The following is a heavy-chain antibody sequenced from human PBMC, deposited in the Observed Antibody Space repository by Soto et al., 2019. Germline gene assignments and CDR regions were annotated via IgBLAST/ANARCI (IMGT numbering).Heavy chain of an antibody. D-gene: IGHD1-26*01. CDR3: AKAQEVGATTPFDY. J-gene: IGHJ4*02. Sequence: KGLEWVSAISGSGGSTYYADSVKGRFTISRDNSKNTLYLQMNSLRAEDTAVYYCAKAQEVGATTPFDYWGQGTLVTVSS. V-gene: IGHV3-23*01. CDR2: ISGSGGST.